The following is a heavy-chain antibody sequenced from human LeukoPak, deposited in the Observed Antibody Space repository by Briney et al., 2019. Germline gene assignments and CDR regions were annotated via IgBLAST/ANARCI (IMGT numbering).Heavy chain of an antibody. D-gene: IGHD2-15*01. J-gene: IGHJ6*02. V-gene: IGHV3-53*01. CDR1: GFTVSSNY. Sequence: GGSLRLSCAASGFTVSSNYMSWFRQAPGKGLEWVSVIYSGGSTYYADSVKGRFTISRDNSKNTLYLQMNSLRAEDTAVYYCARDLVVGVAATIYYYGMDVWGQGTTVTVSS. CDR2: IYSGGST. CDR3: ARDLVVGVAATIYYYGMDV.